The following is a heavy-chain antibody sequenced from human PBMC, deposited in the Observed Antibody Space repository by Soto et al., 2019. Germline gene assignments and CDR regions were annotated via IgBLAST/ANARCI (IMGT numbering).Heavy chain of an antibody. D-gene: IGHD2-21*01. CDR3: ARDKIPGLFDY. Sequence: SQTLSLTCAVYGGSFSGYYWSWIRQPPGTGLEWIAEINHSGSTNYNPSLKSRVTISVDTSKNQFSLKLTSVTAADTAVYYCARDKIPGLFDYWGQGNLVTGS. CDR1: GGSFSGYY. J-gene: IGHJ4*02. V-gene: IGHV4-34*01. CDR2: INHSGST.